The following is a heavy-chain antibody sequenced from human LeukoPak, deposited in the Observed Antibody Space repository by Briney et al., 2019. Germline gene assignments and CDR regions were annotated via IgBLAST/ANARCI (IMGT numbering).Heavy chain of an antibody. J-gene: IGHJ3*02. D-gene: IGHD5-24*01. Sequence: GGSLRLSCAASGFTFSSYAMSWVRQAPGKGLEWVSVINSGGTTHYADSVKGRFTISRDNSKNTLYLQMNSLRAEDTAVYYCARDRSNGYNHYDVFDIWGQGTMVTVSS. V-gene: IGHV3-53*01. CDR3: ARDRSNGYNHYDVFDI. CDR1: GFTFSSYA. CDR2: INSGGTT.